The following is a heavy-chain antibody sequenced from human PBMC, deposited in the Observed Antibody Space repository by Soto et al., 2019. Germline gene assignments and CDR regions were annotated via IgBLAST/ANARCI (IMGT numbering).Heavy chain of an antibody. Sequence: SQTLSLTCAISGDSVSSNSAAWNWIRQSPSRGLEWLGRTYYRSKWYNDYAVSVKSRITINPDTSKNQFSLQLNSVTPEDTAVYYCARVRYCRGGSCYNGIDVWGQGTTVTVSS. CDR2: TYYRSKWYN. V-gene: IGHV6-1*01. CDR3: ARVRYCRGGSCYNGIDV. CDR1: GDSVSSNSAA. D-gene: IGHD2-15*01. J-gene: IGHJ6*02.